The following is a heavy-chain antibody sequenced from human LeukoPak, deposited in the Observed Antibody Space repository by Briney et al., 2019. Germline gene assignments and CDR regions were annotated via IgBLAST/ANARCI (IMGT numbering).Heavy chain of an antibody. CDR2: IIPILGIA. CDR1: GGTFSSYA. CDR3: ASEYCSGGSCYPYYYYGMDV. Sequence: ASVKVSCKASGGTFSSYAISWVRQAPGQGLEWMGRIIPILGIANYAQKFQGRVTITADKSTSTACMELSSLRSEDTAVYYCASEYCSGGSCYPYYYYGMDVWGQGTTVTVSS. V-gene: IGHV1-69*04. J-gene: IGHJ6*02. D-gene: IGHD2-15*01.